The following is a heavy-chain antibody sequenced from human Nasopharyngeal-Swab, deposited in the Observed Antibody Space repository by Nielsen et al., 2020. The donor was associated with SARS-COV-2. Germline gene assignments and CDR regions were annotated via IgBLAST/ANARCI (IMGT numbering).Heavy chain of an antibody. CDR3: ARATWLSSMDV. CDR1: GFTFSSYW. Sequence: GESLKISCAASGFTFSSYWMHWVRQAPGEGLVWVSRINSDGSSTSYADSVKGRFTISRDNAKNTLYLQMNSLRAEDTAVYYCARATWLSSMDVWGQGTTVTVSS. J-gene: IGHJ6*02. V-gene: IGHV3-74*01. CDR2: INSDGSST. D-gene: IGHD3-22*01.